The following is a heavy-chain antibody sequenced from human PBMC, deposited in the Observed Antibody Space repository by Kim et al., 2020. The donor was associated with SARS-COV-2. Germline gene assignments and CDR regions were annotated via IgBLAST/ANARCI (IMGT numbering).Heavy chain of an antibody. CDR2: IYYSGST. Sequence: SLTLSLTCTVSVVSFCLYYFCWIFFFLFHVLDVSGYIYYSGSTNYNPSLKSRVTISGDTVTYQFSLKLSSVTAADTAVYYCARHPPGIAAAGPPEHWGQGTLVTVSS. D-gene: IGHD6-13*01. CDR1: VVSFCLYY. J-gene: IGHJ1*01. CDR3: ARHPPGIAAAGPPEH. V-gene: IGHV4-59*01.